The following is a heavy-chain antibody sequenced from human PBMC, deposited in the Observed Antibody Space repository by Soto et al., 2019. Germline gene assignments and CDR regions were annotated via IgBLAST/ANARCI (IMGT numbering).Heavy chain of an antibody. Sequence: QITLKESGPALVKPTQTLTLTCTFSGFSLSTSGVGVGWIRQPPGEALEWLALIYWDDYKHFSPSLESRLTIPKDTSKNQVVLTMTKMDPVDTATYYCVHKGGGDRILDYWGQGTLVTVSS. V-gene: IGHV2-5*02. D-gene: IGHD3-16*01. CDR2: IYWDDYK. J-gene: IGHJ4*02. CDR3: VHKGGGDRILDY. CDR1: GFSLSTSGVG.